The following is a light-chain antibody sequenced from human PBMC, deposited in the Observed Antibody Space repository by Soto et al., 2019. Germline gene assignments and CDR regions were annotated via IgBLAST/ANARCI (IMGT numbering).Light chain of an antibody. V-gene: IGKV3-11*01. CDR1: QSVSSNY. J-gene: IGKJ5*01. Sequence: DIFLTQSPGTPSFSSGGRATLSRSASQSVSSNYLAWYQQKPGQAPRLLIYDASNRATGIPARFSGSGSGTDFTLTISSLEPEDFAVYYCQQRSNWPRTCGQGTRLEIK. CDR2: DAS. CDR3: QQRSNWPRT.